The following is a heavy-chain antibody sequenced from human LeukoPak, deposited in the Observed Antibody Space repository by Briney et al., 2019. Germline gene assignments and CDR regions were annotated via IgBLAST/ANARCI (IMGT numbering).Heavy chain of an antibody. CDR1: GFTFSSYT. V-gene: IGHV3-21*01. CDR3: AREVDHNLGYCIGGGCLLGL. Sequence: PGGSLRLSCAAYGFTFSSYTMNWVRQAPGKGLEWVSAISGTSPSIFYADSVKGRFTISRDNAKNSLYLQMNSMRVEDTAIYYCAREVDHNLGYCIGGGCLLGLWGQGTLVGVPS. CDR2: ISGTSPSI. J-gene: IGHJ4*02. D-gene: IGHD2-15*01.